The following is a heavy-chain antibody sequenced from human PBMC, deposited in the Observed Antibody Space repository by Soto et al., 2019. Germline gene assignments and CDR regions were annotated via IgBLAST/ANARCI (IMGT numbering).Heavy chain of an antibody. D-gene: IGHD3-3*01. Sequence: NPSETLSLTCAVYGGSFSGYYWSWIRQPPGKGLEWIGEINHSGSTNYNPSLKSRVTISVDTSKNQFSLKLSSVTAADTAVYYCASCSYYDFWSGYYRAAFDIWGQGTMVTVSS. CDR1: GGSFSGYY. CDR2: INHSGST. V-gene: IGHV4-34*01. CDR3: ASCSYYDFWSGYYRAAFDI. J-gene: IGHJ3*02.